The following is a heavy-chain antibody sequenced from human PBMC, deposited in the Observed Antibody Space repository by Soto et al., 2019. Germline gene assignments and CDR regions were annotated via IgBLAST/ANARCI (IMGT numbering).Heavy chain of an antibody. CDR3: ARQGFLTIFGVVTSNWFDP. D-gene: IGHD3-3*01. V-gene: IGHV4-39*01. CDR2: IYYSGST. Sequence: SETLSLTCTVSGGSISSSSYYWGWIRQPPGKGLEWIGSIYYSGSTYYNPSLKSRVTISVETFKDQFSLKLSSLTAADTAVYYCARQGFLTIFGVVTSNWFDPWGQGTLVTVSS. CDR1: GGSISSSSYY. J-gene: IGHJ5*02.